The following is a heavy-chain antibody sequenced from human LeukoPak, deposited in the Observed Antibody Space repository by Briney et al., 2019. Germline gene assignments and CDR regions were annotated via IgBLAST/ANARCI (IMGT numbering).Heavy chain of an antibody. V-gene: IGHV3-30*03. CDR1: GFTFSNYG. D-gene: IGHD1-26*01. J-gene: IGHJ6*04. Sequence: GGSLRLSCAASGFTFSNYGMHWVRQAPGKGLEWVAVISYDGSNKYYADSVKGRFTISRDNSKNTLYLQMNSLRAEDTAVYYCARDPYSGSYSPPDVWGKGTTVTVSS. CDR3: ARDPYSGSYSPPDV. CDR2: ISYDGSNK.